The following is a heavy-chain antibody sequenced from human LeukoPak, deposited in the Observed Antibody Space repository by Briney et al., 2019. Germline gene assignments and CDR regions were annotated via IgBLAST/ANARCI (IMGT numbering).Heavy chain of an antibody. CDR3: AKDRHYYDSSGYSD. J-gene: IGHJ4*02. V-gene: IGHV3-48*01. CDR2: ISSTSSSI. D-gene: IGHD3-22*01. CDR1: GYTFSDYS. Sequence: GGSLRLSCAASGYTFSDYSINWVRQAPGEGLEWISYISSTSSSIYYADSVKGRFTISRDNAKNSLYLQMNSLRAEDTAVYYCAKDRHYYDSSGYSDWGQGTLVTVSS.